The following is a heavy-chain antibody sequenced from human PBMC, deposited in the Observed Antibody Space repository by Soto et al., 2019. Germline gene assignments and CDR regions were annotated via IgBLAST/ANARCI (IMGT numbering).Heavy chain of an antibody. CDR1: GGSISSGGYY. CDR2: IYYSANT. D-gene: IGHD3-10*01. CDR3: ARSGGASDYYGMEV. Sequence: QVQLQESGPGLVKPSQTLSLTCTVSGGSISSGGYYWSWIRQHPGKGLEWIGYIYYSANTHYNPSLKSRVTISADTSKNQSALKLSSVTAADTAVYYCARSGGASDYYGMEVWGQGTKVTVSS. V-gene: IGHV4-31*02. J-gene: IGHJ6*02.